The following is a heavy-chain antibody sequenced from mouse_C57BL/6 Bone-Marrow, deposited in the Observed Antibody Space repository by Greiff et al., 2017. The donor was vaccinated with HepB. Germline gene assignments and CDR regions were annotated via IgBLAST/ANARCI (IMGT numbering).Heavy chain of an antibody. CDR3: AIYYYGSSYGLAY. V-gene: IGHV1-81*01. D-gene: IGHD1-1*01. Sequence: QVQLKESGAELARPGASVKLSCKASGYTFTSYGISWVKQRTGQGLEWIGEIYPRSGNTYYNEKFKGKATLTADKSSSTAYMELRSLTSEDSAVYFCAIYYYGSSYGLAYWGQGTLVTVSA. CDR1: GYTFTSYG. J-gene: IGHJ3*01. CDR2: IYPRSGNT.